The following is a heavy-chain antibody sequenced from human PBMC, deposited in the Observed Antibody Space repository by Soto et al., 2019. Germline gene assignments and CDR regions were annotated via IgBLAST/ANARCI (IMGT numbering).Heavy chain of an antibody. CDR2: ISGYSGNS. Sequence: QVQLVQSGAEVKKPGASVKVSCKASGYTFNSNGISWVRQAPGQGLEWMGWISGYSGNSNVAQKFQGRVNMTTDTSTTRALMELRSLTSDDTAVYYCARVFIAVANTWSAHDYWGQGTLVTVSS. CDR1: GYTFNSNG. J-gene: IGHJ4*02. V-gene: IGHV1-18*04. CDR3: ARVFIAVANTWSAHDY. D-gene: IGHD2-15*01.